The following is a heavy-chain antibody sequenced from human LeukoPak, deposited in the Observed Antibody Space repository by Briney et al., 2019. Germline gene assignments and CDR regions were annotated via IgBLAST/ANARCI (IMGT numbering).Heavy chain of an antibody. CDR1: GYTFTGYY. Sequence: ASVKVSCKASGYTFTGYYMHWVRQAPGQGLEWMGWINPNSGGTNYAQKFQGRVTMTRDTSISTAYMELSRLRSDDTAVYYCARAHNPLPYYMDVWGKGTTVTVSS. CDR2: INPNSGGT. D-gene: IGHD1-14*01. CDR3: ARAHNPLPYYMDV. V-gene: IGHV1-2*02. J-gene: IGHJ6*03.